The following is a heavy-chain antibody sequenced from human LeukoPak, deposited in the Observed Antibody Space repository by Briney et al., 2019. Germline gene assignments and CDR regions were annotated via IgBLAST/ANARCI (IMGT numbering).Heavy chain of an antibody. D-gene: IGHD2-2*01. CDR2: ISGSGGST. CDR1: GFTFSSYA. V-gene: IGHV3-23*01. Sequence: GGSLRLSCAASGFTFSSYAMSWVRQAPGKGLEWVSAISGSGGSTYYADSVKGRFTISRDNSKNTLYLQMNSLRAEDTAVYYCAKDQIIVPAAMGYFDYWGQGTLVTVSS. J-gene: IGHJ4*02. CDR3: AKDQIIVPAAMGYFDY.